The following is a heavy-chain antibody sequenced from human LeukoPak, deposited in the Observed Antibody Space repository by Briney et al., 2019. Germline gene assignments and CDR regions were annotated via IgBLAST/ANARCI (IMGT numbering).Heavy chain of an antibody. D-gene: IGHD3-10*01. V-gene: IGHV1-18*01. Sequence: ASVKVSCKASGYTFTGYGISWVRQAPGQGLEWMGWISAYNDNTNYAQKLQGRVTMTTDTSTSTAYMELRSLRSDDTAVYYCARVWIEHGDYNYFDPWGQGTLVTVSS. CDR3: ARVWIEHGDYNYFDP. CDR1: GYTFTGYG. CDR2: ISAYNDNT. J-gene: IGHJ5*02.